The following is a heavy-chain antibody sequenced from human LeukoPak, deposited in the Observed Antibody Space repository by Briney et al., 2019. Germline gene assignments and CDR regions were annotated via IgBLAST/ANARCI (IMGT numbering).Heavy chain of an antibody. D-gene: IGHD4-23*01. CDR1: GGSISSYY. CDR3: AKHDYGGNMDH. CDR2: IYYSGST. J-gene: IGHJ4*02. V-gene: IGHV4-59*01. Sequence: SETLSLTCTVSGGSISSYYWSWIRQPPGKGLEWIGYIYYSGSTNYNPSLKSRVTISVDTSKNQFSLKLSSVTAADTAVYYCAKHDYGGNMDHWGQGTLVTVSS.